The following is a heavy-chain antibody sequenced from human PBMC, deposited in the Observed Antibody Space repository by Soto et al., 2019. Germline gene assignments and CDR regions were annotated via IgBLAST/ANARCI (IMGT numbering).Heavy chain of an antibody. CDR1: GGSISSGGYY. D-gene: IGHD2-2*01. J-gene: IGHJ6*03. V-gene: IGHV4-39*01. CDR2: IYYSGST. Sequence: PSETLSLTCTVSGGSISSGGYYWSWIRQHPGRGLEWIGSIYYSGSTYYNPSLKSRVTISVDTSKNQFSLKLSSVTAADTAVYYCARQPGYCSSTSCYAFYYYYMDVWGKGTTVTVSS. CDR3: ARQPGYCSSTSCYAFYYYYMDV.